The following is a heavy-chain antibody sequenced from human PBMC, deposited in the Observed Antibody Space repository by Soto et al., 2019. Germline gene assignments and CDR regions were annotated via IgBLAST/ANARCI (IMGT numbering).Heavy chain of an antibody. J-gene: IGHJ4*02. D-gene: IGHD3-9*01. V-gene: IGHV6-1*01. CDR1: GDSVSSNSAA. CDR3: ARGLSGYYDILTGYPSPYYFDY. Sequence: SQTLSLTCAISGDSVSSNSAAWNWIRQSPSRGLEWLGRTYYRSKWYNDYAVSVKSRITINPDTSKNQFSLQLNSVTPEDTAVYYCARGLSGYYDILTGYPSPYYFDYWGQGTLVTVSS. CDR2: TYYRSKWYN.